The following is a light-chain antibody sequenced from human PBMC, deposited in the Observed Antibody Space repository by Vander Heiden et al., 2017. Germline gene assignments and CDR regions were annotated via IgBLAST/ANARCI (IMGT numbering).Light chain of an antibody. CDR2: SNN. J-gene: IGLJ3*02. CDR1: SSNSGSNT. Sequence: QSVLTQPPSASGTPEHRVTISCSGSSSNSGSNTVNWYQQLPGTAPNLLIYSNNQRPSGVLDRFSGSKSGTSASLAISGLQSEDEADYYCAAWDDSLNGPVFGGGTKLTVL. V-gene: IGLV1-44*01. CDR3: AAWDDSLNGPV.